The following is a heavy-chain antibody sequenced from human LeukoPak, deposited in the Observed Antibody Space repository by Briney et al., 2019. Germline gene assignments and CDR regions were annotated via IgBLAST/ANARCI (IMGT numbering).Heavy chain of an antibody. CDR3: AKENTRDGYRYFHY. Sequence: QPGGSLRLSCTASGFPFSSYGMQWVRQAPGKGLEWVACVRYDENTKYYADSVKGRFTVSRDNSENTLFLQMNSLRAEDTAVYYCAKENTRDGYRYFHYWGQGTLVTVSS. CDR2: VRYDENTK. D-gene: IGHD5-24*01. V-gene: IGHV3-30*02. CDR1: GFPFSSYG. J-gene: IGHJ4*02.